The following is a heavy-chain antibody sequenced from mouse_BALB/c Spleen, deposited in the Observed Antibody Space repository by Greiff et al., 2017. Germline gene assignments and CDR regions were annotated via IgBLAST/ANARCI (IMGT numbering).Heavy chain of an antibody. CDR1: GFTFSSYA. V-gene: IGHV5-6-5*01. J-gene: IGHJ3*01. CDR3: ARESDYDVFAY. D-gene: IGHD2-4*01. Sequence: EVHLVESGGGLVKPGGSLKLSCAASGFTFSSYAMSWVRQTPEKRLEWVASISSGGSTYYPDSVKGRFTISRDNASNILYLQMSSLRSEDTAMYCCARESDYDVFAYWGQGTLVTVSA. CDR2: ISSGGST.